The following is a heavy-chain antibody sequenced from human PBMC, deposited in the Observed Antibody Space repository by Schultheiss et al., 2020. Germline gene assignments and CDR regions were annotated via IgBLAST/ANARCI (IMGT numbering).Heavy chain of an antibody. CDR3: ARGAISSSWYRSWFDP. Sequence: SETLSLTCAVYGGSFSGYYWSWIRQPPGGGLECLGTIYYSGSTNYNPSLKSRVTISVDTSKNQFSLKLSSVTAADTAVYYCARGAISSSWYRSWFDPWGQGTLVNVSS. D-gene: IGHD6-13*01. CDR2: IYYSGST. J-gene: IGHJ5*02. CDR1: GGSFSGYY. V-gene: IGHV4-34*01.